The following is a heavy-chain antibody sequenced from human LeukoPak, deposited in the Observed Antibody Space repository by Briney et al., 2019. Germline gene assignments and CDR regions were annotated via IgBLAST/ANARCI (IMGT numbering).Heavy chain of an antibody. CDR2: INPSGGST. V-gene: IGHV1-46*01. CDR1: GYTFTSYY. J-gene: IGHJ4*02. Sequence: ASVKVSCKASGYTFTSYYMHWVRQAPGQGLEWMGIINPSGGSTSYAQKFQGRVSMTRDTSTSTVYMELSSLRSEDTAVYYCARGYSSGWEPYYFDYWGQGTLVTVSS. D-gene: IGHD6-19*01. CDR3: ARGYSSGWEPYYFDY.